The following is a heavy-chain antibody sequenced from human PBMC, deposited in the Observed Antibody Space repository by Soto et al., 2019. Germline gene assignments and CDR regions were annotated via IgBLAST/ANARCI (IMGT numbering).Heavy chain of an antibody. D-gene: IGHD5-18*01. J-gene: IGHJ4*02. CDR2: MHRGGTT. Sequence: LRLSCAVSGFSVSATSIFWVRQATGKGLEWVSLMHRGGTTDNADSVKGRFTTSRDKSKNTLYLHMNGLRVEDTAVYYCARVNTTLVDHFDCWGQGTLVTVSS. CDR1: GFSVSATS. CDR3: ARVNTTLVDHFDC. V-gene: IGHV3-53*01.